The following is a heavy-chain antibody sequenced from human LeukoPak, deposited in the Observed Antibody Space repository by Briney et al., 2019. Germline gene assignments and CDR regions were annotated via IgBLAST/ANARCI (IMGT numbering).Heavy chain of an antibody. CDR3: TRGPPRVTWFDP. CDR1: GGSVSSGSYY. J-gene: IGHJ5*02. CDR2: IYYSGRA. V-gene: IGHV4-61*01. Sequence: SETLSLTCTVSGGSVSSGSYYWNWIRQPPGKGLEWIGSIYYSGRANYNPSLKSRVTMSVDTSRNQFSLKLRSVTAADTAVYYCTRGPPRVTWFDPWGQGTLVTVSS.